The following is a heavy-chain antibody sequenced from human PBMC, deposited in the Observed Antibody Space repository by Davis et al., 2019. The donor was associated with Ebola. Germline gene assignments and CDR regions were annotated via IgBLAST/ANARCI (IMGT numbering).Heavy chain of an antibody. Sequence: ASVKVSCKASGYTFTGYYMHWVRQAPGQGLEWMGWINPNSGGTNYAQKFQGRVTMTTDTSTSTDYMELRSLRSDDTAVYYCARAQYVIAAAGHAGYYYYGMDVWGQGTTVTVSS. D-gene: IGHD6-13*01. CDR3: ARAQYVIAAAGHAGYYYYGMDV. J-gene: IGHJ6*02. CDR1: GYTFTGYY. CDR2: INPNSGGT. V-gene: IGHV1-2*02.